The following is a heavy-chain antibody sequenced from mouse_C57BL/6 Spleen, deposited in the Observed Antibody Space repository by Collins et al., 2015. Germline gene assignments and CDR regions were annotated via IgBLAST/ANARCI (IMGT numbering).Heavy chain of an antibody. D-gene: IGHD1-1*01. V-gene: IGHV5-12-2*01. CDR2: ISNGGGST. J-gene: IGHJ2*01. Sequence: EVMLVESGGGLVKPGGSLKLSCAASGFTFSSYAMSWVRQTPEKRLEWVAYISNGGGSTYYPDTVKGRFTISRDNAKNTLYLQMSSLKSEDTAMYYCARPSLLLGFDYWGQGTTLTVSS. CDR1: GFTFSSYA. CDR3: ARPSLLLGFDY.